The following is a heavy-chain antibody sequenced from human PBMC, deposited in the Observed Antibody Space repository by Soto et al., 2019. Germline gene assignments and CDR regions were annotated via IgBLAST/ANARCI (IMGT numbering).Heavy chain of an antibody. J-gene: IGHJ4*02. Sequence: PGGSLRLSCAASGFTFSSYWMSWVRQAPGKGLEWVANIKQDGSEKYYVDSVKGRFTISRDNAKNSLYLQMNSLRAEDTAVYYSARIGAGSGYYYRPFDYWGQGTLVTVSS. CDR2: IKQDGSEK. CDR3: ARIGAGSGYYYRPFDY. D-gene: IGHD3-22*01. CDR1: GFTFSSYW. V-gene: IGHV3-7*01.